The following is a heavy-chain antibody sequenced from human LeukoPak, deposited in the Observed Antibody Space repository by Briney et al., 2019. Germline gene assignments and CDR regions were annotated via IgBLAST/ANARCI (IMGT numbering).Heavy chain of an antibody. CDR1: GFTFSSYA. Sequence: GGSLRLSCAASGFTFSSYAMSWVRQAPGKGLEWVSAISGSGGSTYYADSVKGRFTISRDNAKNSLYLQMNSLRAEDTAVYYCARGYFGVVIRPIDYWGQGTLVTVSS. CDR2: ISGSGGST. V-gene: IGHV3-23*01. D-gene: IGHD3-3*01. CDR3: ARGYFGVVIRPIDY. J-gene: IGHJ4*02.